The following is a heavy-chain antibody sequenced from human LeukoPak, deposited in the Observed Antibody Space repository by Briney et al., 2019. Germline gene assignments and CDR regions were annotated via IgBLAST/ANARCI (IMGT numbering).Heavy chain of an antibody. Sequence: PGGSLRLXCAASGFTFSNYWMSWVRQAPGKGLEWVANINEDGSAQYYVGSVRGRFTISRDNAKNSLYLQMNSLRVKDTAVYYCASDSFSISAQSTVNFGYWGQGILVTVSS. CDR1: GFTFSNYW. CDR2: INEDGSAQ. J-gene: IGHJ4*02. CDR3: ASDSFSISAQSTVNFGY. V-gene: IGHV3-7*01. D-gene: IGHD2-21*01.